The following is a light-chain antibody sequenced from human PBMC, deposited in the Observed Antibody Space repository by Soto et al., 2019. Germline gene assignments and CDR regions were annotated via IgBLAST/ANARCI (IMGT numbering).Light chain of an antibody. CDR2: AAS. Sequence: DIQMTQSPSSVSASVGDRVTITCRASQGITRRLAWYQQKPGKAPKLLIYAASSLQSGVPLRFSGSGSGTDFTLTISSLQPEDSATYYCQQANSFPRTFGQGTRLEIK. V-gene: IGKV1-12*01. CDR1: QGITRR. CDR3: QQANSFPRT. J-gene: IGKJ5*01.